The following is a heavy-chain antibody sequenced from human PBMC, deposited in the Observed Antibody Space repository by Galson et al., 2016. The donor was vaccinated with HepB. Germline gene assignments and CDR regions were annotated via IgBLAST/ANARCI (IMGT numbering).Heavy chain of an antibody. Sequence: SVKVSCKASGYTFTRFGISWVRQAAGQGLEWMGWISVENGYTNYAQKFQGRVRMTTDTPTNTAYLELRSLRSDDTAVYYCARDLREFVFSASYPGAVMDVWGQGTTVIVSS. CDR2: ISVENGYT. CDR3: ARDLREFVFSASYPGAVMDV. J-gene: IGHJ6*02. CDR1: GYTFTRFG. D-gene: IGHD3-10*01. V-gene: IGHV1-18*01.